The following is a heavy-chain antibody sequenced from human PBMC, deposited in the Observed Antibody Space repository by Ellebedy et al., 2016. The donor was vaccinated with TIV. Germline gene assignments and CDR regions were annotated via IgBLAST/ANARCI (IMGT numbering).Heavy chain of an antibody. D-gene: IGHD6-19*01. Sequence: GGSLRLXXAASGYTFSPYAMTWVRQAPGKGLEWVSGISGITVTTYYADSVKGRFTISRDNSKNTLYLQMNSLRAEDTAVYYCAKGGGWLDFDYWGQGTLVTVSS. CDR3: AKGGGWLDFDY. CDR2: ISGITVTT. J-gene: IGHJ4*02. CDR1: GYTFSPYA. V-gene: IGHV3-23*01.